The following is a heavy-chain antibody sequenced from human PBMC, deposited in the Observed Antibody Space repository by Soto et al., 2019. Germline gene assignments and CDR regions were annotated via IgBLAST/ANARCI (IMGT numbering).Heavy chain of an antibody. D-gene: IGHD3-22*01. Sequence: PGGSLRLSCAASGFTFSSYGMHWVRQAPGKGLEWVAVIWYDGSNKYYADSVKGRFTISRDNSKNTLYLQMNGLRAEDTAVYYCAREGLSDYYDSSGYLPYWGQGTLVTVSS. CDR1: GFTFSSYG. V-gene: IGHV3-33*01. CDR2: IWYDGSNK. J-gene: IGHJ4*02. CDR3: AREGLSDYYDSSGYLPY.